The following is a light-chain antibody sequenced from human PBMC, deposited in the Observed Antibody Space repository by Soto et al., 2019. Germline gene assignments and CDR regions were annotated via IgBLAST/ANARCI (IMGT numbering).Light chain of an antibody. V-gene: IGLV2-14*03. CDR2: DVA. CDR3: SSYRAGGTVA. J-gene: IGLJ2*01. CDR1: GSDVGGYRY. Sequence: QSALTQPASVSGSPGQSITVSCTGTGSDVGGYRYVSWYQQHPGKAPKLIIYDVATRPSGISDRISGSKSGNTASLTISGLQPEDEADYFCSSYRAGGTVAFGGGTKLTVL.